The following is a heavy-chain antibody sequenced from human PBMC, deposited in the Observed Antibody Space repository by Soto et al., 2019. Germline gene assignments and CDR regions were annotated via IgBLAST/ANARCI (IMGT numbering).Heavy chain of an antibody. Sequence: GGSLRLSCAASGFTFSSYAMSWVRQAPGKGLEWVSAISGSGGNTYYADSVKGRFTISRDNSKNTLYLQMNSLRAEDTAVYYCAETLRVGAITGFDYWGQGTLVTVSS. CDR2: ISGSGGNT. CDR3: AETLRVGAITGFDY. CDR1: GFTFSSYA. J-gene: IGHJ4*02. V-gene: IGHV3-23*01. D-gene: IGHD1-26*01.